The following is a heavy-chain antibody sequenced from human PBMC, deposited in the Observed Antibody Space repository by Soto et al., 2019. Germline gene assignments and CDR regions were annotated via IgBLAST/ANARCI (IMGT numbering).Heavy chain of an antibody. V-gene: IGHV4-39*01. CDR3: AAVRVRALEWLLYFDY. J-gene: IGHJ4*02. D-gene: IGHD3-3*01. CDR1: GDSISNRNYY. Sequence: QPQLQESGPGLVKPSETLSLTCSVSGDSISNRNYYWGWIRKPPGKGLEWIGSFYYGGSTYYNLSLKSPVTISADTSTNQFSLTLRCVTAADTAVYYCAAVRVRALEWLLYFDYWCQGIGVIVSS. CDR2: FYYGGST.